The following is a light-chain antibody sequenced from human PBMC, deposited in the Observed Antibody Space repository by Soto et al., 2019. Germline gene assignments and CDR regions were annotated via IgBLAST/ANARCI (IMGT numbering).Light chain of an antibody. Sequence: IQMTQSPSSLSVSVTDRITITCRASQDIGNALGWYQQRPGETPELLLYDASTMRSGVPSRFSGSGSGTQFALTINSLQPEDFAIYYCLHDHNYPWTFGQGTKVEI. V-gene: IGKV1-6*02. CDR3: LHDHNYPWT. CDR2: DAS. CDR1: QDIGNA. J-gene: IGKJ1*01.